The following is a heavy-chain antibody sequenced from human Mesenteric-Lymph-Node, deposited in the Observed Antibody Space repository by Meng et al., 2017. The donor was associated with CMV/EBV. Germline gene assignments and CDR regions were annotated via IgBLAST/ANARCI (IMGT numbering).Heavy chain of an antibody. CDR3: ARGRGATLRY. D-gene: IGHD1-26*01. J-gene: IGHJ4*02. Sequence: SETLSLTCTVSGGSITSYYWSWIRQPPGKGLEWIGYIYYSGTTNYNPSLKSRVTISVDTSKSQFSLKLSSVTAADTAVYYCARGRGATLRYWGQGTLVTVSS. V-gene: IGHV4-59*12. CDR2: IYYSGTT. CDR1: GGSITSYY.